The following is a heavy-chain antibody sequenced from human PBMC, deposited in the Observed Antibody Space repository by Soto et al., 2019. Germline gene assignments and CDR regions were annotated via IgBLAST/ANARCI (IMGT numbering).Heavy chain of an antibody. CDR3: AKLDDVHCSGGTCYGIPMDV. CDR2: ISYDGSNK. J-gene: IGHJ6*03. V-gene: IGHV3-30*18. CDR1: GFTFSSYG. D-gene: IGHD2-15*01. Sequence: GGSLRLSCAASGFTFSSYGMHWVRQAPGKGLEWVAVISYDGSNKYYADSVKGRFTISRDNSKNTLYLQMNSLRAEDTAVYYCAKLDDVHCSGGTCYGIPMDVWGKGTTVTVSS.